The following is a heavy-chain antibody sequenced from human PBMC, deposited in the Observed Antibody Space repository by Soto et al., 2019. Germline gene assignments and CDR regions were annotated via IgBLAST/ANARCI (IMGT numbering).Heavy chain of an antibody. D-gene: IGHD3-10*01. CDR3: AREYYYGSGPWY. V-gene: IGHV1-58*01. Sequence: SVKVSCKASGFTFTSSAVQWVRQARGQRLEWIGWIVVGSGNTNYAQKFQERVTITRDMSTSTAYMELSSLRSEDTAVYYCAREYYYGSGPWYWGQGTRVTVSS. CDR1: GFTFTSSA. CDR2: IVVGSGNT. J-gene: IGHJ4*02.